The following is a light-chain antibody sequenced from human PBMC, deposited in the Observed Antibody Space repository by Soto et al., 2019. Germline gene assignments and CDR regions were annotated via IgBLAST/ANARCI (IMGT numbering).Light chain of an antibody. V-gene: IGKV1-5*01. Sequence: DIQMTQSPSTLSASVGDRLTITCRASQNVNAWLAWYQQKPGKAPRRLIYDATNLESGVPSRFSGSGSGTDFTLTISCLQSEDFATYYCQQYYSYPRLTFGGGTKVDIK. J-gene: IGKJ4*01. CDR2: DAT. CDR3: QQYYSYPRLT. CDR1: QNVNAW.